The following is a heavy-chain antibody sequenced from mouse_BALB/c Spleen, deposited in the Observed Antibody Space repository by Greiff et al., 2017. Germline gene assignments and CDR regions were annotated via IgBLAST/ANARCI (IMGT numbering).Heavy chain of an antibody. V-gene: IGHV1-69*02. CDR2: IDPSDSET. D-gene: IGHD1-1*01. J-gene: IGHJ3*01. CDR1: GYTFTSYW. Sequence: QVQLQQPGAELVKPGAPVKLSCKASGYTFTSYWMNWVKQRPGRGLEWIGRIDPSDSETHYNQKFKDKATLTVDKSSSTAYIQLSSLTSEDSAVYYCARDYYGSSGAYWGQGTLVTVSA. CDR3: ARDYYGSSGAY.